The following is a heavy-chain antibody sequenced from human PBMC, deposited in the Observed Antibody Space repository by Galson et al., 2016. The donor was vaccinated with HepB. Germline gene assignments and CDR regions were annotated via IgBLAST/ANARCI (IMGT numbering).Heavy chain of an antibody. D-gene: IGHD3-3*01. CDR2: IHPSGST. CDR3: ARVDGLWSGTPYYWYFDL. J-gene: IGHJ2*01. V-gene: IGHV4-4*02. Sequence: ETLSLTCGVSGDSMSSHDWWSWIRQPPGKGLEWIGEIHPSGSTNSNPSLKSRVTISVDRSKNQLSLELTSVTAADTAVYYCARVDGLWSGTPYYWYFDLWGRGTLVTVSA. CDR1: GDSMSSHDW.